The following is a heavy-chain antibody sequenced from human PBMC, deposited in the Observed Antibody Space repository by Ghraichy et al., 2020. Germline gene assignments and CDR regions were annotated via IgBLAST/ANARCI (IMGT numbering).Heavy chain of an antibody. CDR3: AREDFSDSSGYFYY. D-gene: IGHD3-22*01. CDR1: GYAFSNFY. CDR2: INPKNGAT. Sequence: ASVKVSCKATGYAFSNFYIHWVRQAPGQGLEWMGWINPKNGATSYAQKFQGKVIMTRDTSVSTVYLELTRLTFGDTAMYYCAREDFSDSSGYFYYWGQGTLVTVSS. V-gene: IGHV1-2*02. J-gene: IGHJ4*02.